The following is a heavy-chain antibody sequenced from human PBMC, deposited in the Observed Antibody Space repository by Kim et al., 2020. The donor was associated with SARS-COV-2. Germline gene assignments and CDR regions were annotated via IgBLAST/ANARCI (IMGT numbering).Heavy chain of an antibody. V-gene: IGHV4-31*03. CDR3: ASDNNPNDSIGWLKPVDAFDI. D-gene: IGHD6-19*01. J-gene: IGHJ3*02. CDR2: IYYSGST. CDR1: GGSISSGGYY. Sequence: SETLSLTCTVSGGSISSGGYYWSWIRQHPGKGLEWIGYIYYSGSTYYNPSLKSRVTISVDTSKNQFSLKLSSVTAADTAVYYCASDNNPNDSIGWLKPVDAFDIWGQGTMVTVSS.